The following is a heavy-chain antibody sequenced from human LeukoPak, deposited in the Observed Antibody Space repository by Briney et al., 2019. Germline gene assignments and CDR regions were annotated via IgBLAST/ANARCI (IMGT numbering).Heavy chain of an antibody. Sequence: GGSLRLSCAASGFTCSSYRMNWVRQAPGKGLEWVSSISSSSTYIYYADSVKGRFTFSRDNAKNSLYLQMNSLRAEDTAVYYCARGISSGAFDIWGQGTMVTVSS. D-gene: IGHD2-15*01. V-gene: IGHV3-21*01. CDR3: ARGISSGAFDI. J-gene: IGHJ3*02. CDR1: GFTCSSYR. CDR2: ISSSSTYI.